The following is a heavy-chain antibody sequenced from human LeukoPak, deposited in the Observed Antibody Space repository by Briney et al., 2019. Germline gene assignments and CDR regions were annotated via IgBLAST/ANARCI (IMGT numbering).Heavy chain of an antibody. V-gene: IGHV4-61*01. J-gene: IGHJ4*02. Sequence: SETLSLTCTVSGGSVSSGSYYWSWIRQTPGKGLEWIGYIYYSGSTNYNPSLKSRVTISVDTSKNQFSLKLSSVTAADTAVYHCAREAMYSYGNNFDCWGQGTLVTVSS. CDR2: IYYSGST. CDR1: GGSVSSGSYY. CDR3: AREAMYSYGNNFDC. D-gene: IGHD5-18*01.